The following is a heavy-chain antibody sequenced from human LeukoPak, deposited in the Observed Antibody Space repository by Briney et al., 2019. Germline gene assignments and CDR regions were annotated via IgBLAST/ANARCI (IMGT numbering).Heavy chain of an antibody. CDR2: IYPGDSDT. D-gene: IGHD4-17*01. J-gene: IGHJ3*02. Sequence: GESLQISCKGSGYRFTSYWIGWVRQLPGKGLEWMGIIYPGDSDTRYSPSFQGQVTTSADKSISTAYLQWSSLKASDTAMYYCARPEEHGDYVHDAFDIWGQGTMVTVSS. CDR1: GYRFTSYW. V-gene: IGHV5-51*01. CDR3: ARPEEHGDYVHDAFDI.